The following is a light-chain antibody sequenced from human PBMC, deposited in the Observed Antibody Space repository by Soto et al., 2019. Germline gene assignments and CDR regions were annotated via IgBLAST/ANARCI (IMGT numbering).Light chain of an antibody. V-gene: IGKV3-11*01. J-gene: IGKJ4*01. Sequence: IVLTQSPATLSLSPGERSTLSCMAIQSVSSYLAWYQQKPGQAPRLLIYDASNRATGIPARFSGSGSGTDFTLSISSLEPEDFEVYYCQQRSNWPLTFGGGTKVDIK. CDR3: QQRSNWPLT. CDR1: QSVSSY. CDR2: DAS.